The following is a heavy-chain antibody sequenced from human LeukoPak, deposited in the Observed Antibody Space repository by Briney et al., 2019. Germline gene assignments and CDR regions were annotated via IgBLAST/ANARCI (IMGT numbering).Heavy chain of an antibody. V-gene: IGHV1-2*02. CDR2: INPNSGGT. CDR1: GFTFTDYY. Sequence: ASVKVSCKASGFTFTDYYIHWVRQAPGQGLEWMAWINPNSGGTYYAQNFHDRITLTRDTSISTAYMELSRLRSDDTAIYYCARANALYCSSTSCLFDYWGQGTLVTVSS. J-gene: IGHJ4*02. CDR3: ARANALYCSSTSCLFDY. D-gene: IGHD2-2*01.